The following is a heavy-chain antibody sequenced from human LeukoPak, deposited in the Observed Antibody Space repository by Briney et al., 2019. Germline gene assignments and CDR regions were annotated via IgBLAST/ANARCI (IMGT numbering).Heavy chain of an antibody. V-gene: IGHV3-53*01. CDR1: GFTFSDYY. J-gene: IGHJ4*02. Sequence: PGGSLRLSCAASGFTFSDYYMSWVRQAPGKGLEWVSLIYPSGNIYYADSVKGRFTISRDNSKNTLFLQMNSLRAEDTAIYYCARTFVSGDGYKVGYFDYWGQGTLVTVSS. D-gene: IGHD5-24*01. CDR2: IYPSGNI. CDR3: ARTFVSGDGYKVGYFDY.